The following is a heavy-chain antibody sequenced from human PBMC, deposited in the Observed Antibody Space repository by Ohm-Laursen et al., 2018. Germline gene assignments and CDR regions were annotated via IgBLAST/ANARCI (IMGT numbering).Heavy chain of an antibody. J-gene: IGHJ4*02. D-gene: IGHD6-19*01. CDR1: GLSLSTSGVG. V-gene: IGHV2-5*02. Sequence: TQTLTLTGTFSGLSLSTSGVGVGWIRQPPGKALEWLALIYWDDDKRYSASLKSRVTITKDTSKNQMVLTMTNMDPVDTVTNYGAHAITGYSSGWYDYWGQGTLITVSS. CDR2: IYWDDDK. CDR3: AHAITGYSSGWYDY.